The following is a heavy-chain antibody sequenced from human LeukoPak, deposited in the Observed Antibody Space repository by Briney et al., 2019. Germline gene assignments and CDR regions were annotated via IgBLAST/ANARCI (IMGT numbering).Heavy chain of an antibody. Sequence: GGSLRLSCAASGFTFSTYAMSWVRQAPGKGLEWVSAISGSADSTYYADSVKGQFAISRDNSKNTLYLQMNSLRAEDTAVYFCAKDRARGGTSDFDYWGQGTLVTVSS. CDR3: AKDRARGGTSDFDY. CDR1: GFTFSTYA. D-gene: IGHD1-7*01. J-gene: IGHJ4*02. V-gene: IGHV3-23*01. CDR2: ISGSADST.